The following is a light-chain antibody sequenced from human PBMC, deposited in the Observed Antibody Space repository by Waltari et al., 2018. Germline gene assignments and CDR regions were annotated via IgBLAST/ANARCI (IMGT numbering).Light chain of an antibody. Sequence: EIVLTQSPGTLSLSPGGRATLSCRASQSISRFLAWYQQKPGRAPRLPIYAASTRATGIPDRFSGSGSGTDFSLTISGLEPEDFAVYYCQHHLRLPATFGQGTKVEIK. V-gene: IGKV3-20*01. CDR3: QHHLRLPAT. CDR2: AAS. J-gene: IGKJ1*01. CDR1: QSISRF.